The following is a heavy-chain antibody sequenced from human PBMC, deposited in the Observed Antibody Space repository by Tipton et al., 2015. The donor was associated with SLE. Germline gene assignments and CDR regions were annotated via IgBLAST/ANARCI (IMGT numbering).Heavy chain of an antibody. Sequence: LRLSCAVYGGSFSGYYRSWIRQPPGKGLEWIGEINHSGSTNYNPSLKSRVTISVDTSKNQFSRKLSSVTAADTAVYYCARGHEDRLFTMVRAPDPWGQGTLVTVSS. D-gene: IGHD3-10*01. J-gene: IGHJ5*02. CDR2: INHSGST. CDR1: GGSFSGYY. V-gene: IGHV4-34*01. CDR3: ARGHEDRLFTMVRAPDP.